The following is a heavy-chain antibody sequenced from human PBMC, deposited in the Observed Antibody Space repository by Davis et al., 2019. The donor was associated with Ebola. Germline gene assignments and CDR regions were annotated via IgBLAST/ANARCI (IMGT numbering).Heavy chain of an antibody. J-gene: IGHJ4*02. D-gene: IGHD5-24*01. CDR3: ARPGEMATSGAFSDY. CDR2: ISYDGSNK. CDR1: GFTFSSYA. V-gene: IGHV3-30-3*01. Sequence: GGSLRLSCAASGFTFSSYAMHWVRQAPGKGLEWVAVISYDGSNKYYADSVKGRFTISRDNSKNTLYLQMNSLRAEDTAVYYCARPGEMATSGAFSDYWGQGTLVTVSS.